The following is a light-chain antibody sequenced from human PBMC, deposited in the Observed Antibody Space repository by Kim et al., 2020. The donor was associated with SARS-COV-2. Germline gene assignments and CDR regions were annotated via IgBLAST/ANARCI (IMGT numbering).Light chain of an antibody. Sequence: DIQMTQSPSSMPASVGDRVTIACRASQDVSSQVAWYQQKPGNAPKLLIYAASSLQSGVSPRFSGSRSGTEFTLTITSLQPEDFATYYCQQTDTFPYTFGLGTKLEIK. J-gene: IGKJ2*01. CDR3: QQTDTFPYT. CDR2: AAS. V-gene: IGKV1-12*01. CDR1: QDVSSQ.